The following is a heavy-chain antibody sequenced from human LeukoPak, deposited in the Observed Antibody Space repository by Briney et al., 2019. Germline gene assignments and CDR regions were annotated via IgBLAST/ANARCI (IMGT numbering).Heavy chain of an antibody. CDR1: GVSLSGYY. Sequence: SQTLALTCAVYGVSLSGYYWSWIRQPPRNGLEWIGEINHGGSTNYNPSLKSRVTISVDTSKNQFSLILNSVAAADTAVYYCGSTMSSWRKNEYRGQGTLVTVSS. D-gene: IGHD2-15*01. J-gene: IGHJ4*02. CDR2: INHGGST. V-gene: IGHV4-34*01. CDR3: GSTMSSWRKNEY.